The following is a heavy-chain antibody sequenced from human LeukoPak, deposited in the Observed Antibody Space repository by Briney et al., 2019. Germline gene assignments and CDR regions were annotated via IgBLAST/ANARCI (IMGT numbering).Heavy chain of an antibody. D-gene: IGHD6-19*01. Sequence: GGSLRLSCAASGVTFSSYAMHWVRQAPGKGLEGVAVISYDGSNKYYADSVKGRFTISRDNCKNSLYLQMSSLRAEDTAVYYCARDPTYSSALYYFDYWGQGTLVTVSS. J-gene: IGHJ4*02. CDR1: GVTFSSYA. CDR2: ISYDGSNK. CDR3: ARDPTYSSALYYFDY. V-gene: IGHV3-30*04.